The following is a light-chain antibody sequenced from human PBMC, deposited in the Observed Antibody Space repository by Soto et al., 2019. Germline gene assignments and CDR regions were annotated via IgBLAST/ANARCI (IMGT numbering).Light chain of an antibody. J-gene: IGLJ1*01. Sequence: QSVLTQPRSVSGSPGQSVTISCTGTSSDVGGYNYVSWYQQHPGKAPKLMIYDVSKRPSGVPDRFSGSKSGNTASLTISGLQAEDEADYYCCSYAGXYTLYVLGTGTKVTDL. V-gene: IGLV2-11*01. CDR3: CSYAGXYTLYV. CDR1: SSDVGGYNY. CDR2: DVS.